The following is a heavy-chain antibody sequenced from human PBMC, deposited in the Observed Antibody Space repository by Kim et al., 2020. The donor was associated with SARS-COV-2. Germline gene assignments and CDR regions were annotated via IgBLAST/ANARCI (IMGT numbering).Heavy chain of an antibody. Sequence: GGSLRLSCAASGFTFDDYAMHWVRQAPGKGLEWVSGISWNSGSIGYADSVKGRFTISRDNAKNSLYLQMNSLRAEDTALYYCAKDQAYYYDSSGYYWSYFQHWGQGTLVTVSS. V-gene: IGHV3-9*01. CDR2: ISWNSGSI. CDR3: AKDQAYYYDSSGYYWSYFQH. D-gene: IGHD3-22*01. CDR1: GFTFDDYA. J-gene: IGHJ1*01.